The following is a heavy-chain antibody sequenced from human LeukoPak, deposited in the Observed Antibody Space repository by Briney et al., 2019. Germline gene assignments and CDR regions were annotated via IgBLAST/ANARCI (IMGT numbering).Heavy chain of an antibody. J-gene: IGHJ4*02. V-gene: IGHV4-30-2*01. CDR1: GGSISSGDYY. CDR2: IYHSGST. CDR3: ARGPPPDFDY. Sequence: SETLSLTCTVSGGSISSGDYYWNWIRQPPGKGLEWIGYIYHSGSTYYNPSLKSRVTISVDRSKNQFSLKLTSVTAADTAVYYCARGPPPDFDYWGRGTLVTVSS.